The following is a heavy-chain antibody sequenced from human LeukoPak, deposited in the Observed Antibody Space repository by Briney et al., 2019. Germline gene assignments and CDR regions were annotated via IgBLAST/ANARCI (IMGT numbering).Heavy chain of an antibody. CDR1: GFTFSSYA. CDR3: ARGVSGYDRIGNY. Sequence: PGGSLRLSCAASGFTFSSYAMHWVRQAPGKGLEWVAVISYDGSNKYYADSVKGRFTISRDNSKNTLYLQMNSLRAEDTAVYYCARGVSGYDRIGNYWGQGTLVTVSS. V-gene: IGHV3-30-3*01. D-gene: IGHD5-12*01. CDR2: ISYDGSNK. J-gene: IGHJ4*02.